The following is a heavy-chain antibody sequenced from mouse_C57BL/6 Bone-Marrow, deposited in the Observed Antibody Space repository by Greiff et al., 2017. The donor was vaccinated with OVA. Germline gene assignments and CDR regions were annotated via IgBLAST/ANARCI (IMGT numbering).Heavy chain of an antibody. V-gene: IGHV5-17*01. CDR1: GFTFSDYG. CDR2: ISSGSSTI. CDR3: ASGIFEDY. Sequence: DVKLVESGGGLVKPGGSLKLSCAASGFTFSDYGMHWVRQAPEKGLEWVAYISSGSSTIYYADTVKGRFTISRDNAKNTLFLQMTSLRSEDTAMYYCASGIFEDYWGQGTTLTVSS. J-gene: IGHJ2*01.